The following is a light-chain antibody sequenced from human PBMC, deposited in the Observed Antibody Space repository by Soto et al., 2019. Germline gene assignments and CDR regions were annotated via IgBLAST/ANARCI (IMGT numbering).Light chain of an antibody. V-gene: IGKV1-5*01. CDR3: QQYNSHWT. CDR2: DAS. Sequence: DIQRTQSPSNLSASVGDRVTITCRASQSISSWLARYKQKPGKAPKLLIYDASSLESGVPSRFSGSGSGTEFTLTIRSLKPDDFATDYCQQYNSHWTFGQGTKVDIK. CDR1: QSISSW. J-gene: IGKJ1*01.